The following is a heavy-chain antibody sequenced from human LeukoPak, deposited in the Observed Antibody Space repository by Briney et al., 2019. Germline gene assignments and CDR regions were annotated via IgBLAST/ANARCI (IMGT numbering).Heavy chain of an antibody. V-gene: IGHV5-51*01. J-gene: IGHJ4*02. CDR1: GYSFPNNW. CDR3: ASFGGTYRYYFDS. CDR2: IYPFDSDI. Sequence: GESLKISCKASGYSFPNNWIGWVRQMPGKGLEWMGIIYPFDSDIRYSPSFQGQVIISADKSINTAYLQWSSLKASDTAMYYCASFGGTYRYYFDSWGQGTLVTVPS. D-gene: IGHD3-16*02.